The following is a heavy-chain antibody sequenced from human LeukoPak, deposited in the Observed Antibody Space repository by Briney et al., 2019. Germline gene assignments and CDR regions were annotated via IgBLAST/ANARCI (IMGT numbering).Heavy chain of an antibody. CDR3: ARGRLAGYRNWFDP. V-gene: IGHV4-34*01. CDR1: GGSFNGYY. Sequence: SETLSLTCAVYGGSFNGYYWSWIRQPPGKGLEWIGEINHSGSTNYNPSLKSRVTISIDTSKNQFSLKLSSVTAADTAVYYCARGRLAGYRNWFDPWGQGTLVTVSS. J-gene: IGHJ5*02. CDR2: INHSGST. D-gene: IGHD3-3*02.